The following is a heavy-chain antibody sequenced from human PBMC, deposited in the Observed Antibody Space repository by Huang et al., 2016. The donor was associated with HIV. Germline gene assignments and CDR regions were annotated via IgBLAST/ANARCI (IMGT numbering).Heavy chain of an antibody. CDR3: ARQPYCGGDCAHYYYFYMDV. CDR2: SIPMFGTT. Sequence: AVSWVRQAPGQGLEWMGGSIPMFGTTNYAQRFQGKVTITADESSSTVYMELSSLRSDDTAVYYCARQPYCGGDCAHYYYFYMDVWGKGTTVTVSS. D-gene: IGHD2-21*02. CDR1: A. V-gene: IGHV1-69*01. J-gene: IGHJ6*03.